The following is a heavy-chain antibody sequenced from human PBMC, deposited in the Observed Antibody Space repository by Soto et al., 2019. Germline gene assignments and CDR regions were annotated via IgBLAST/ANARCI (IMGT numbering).Heavy chain of an antibody. CDR3: ARVSGHNTGYYSVYFMDV. CDR2: IYYTGST. J-gene: IGHJ6*02. V-gene: IGHV4-30-4*01. Sequence: SETLSLTCNVHGCSISSGDYYWTWIRQSPGKSQEWIGYIYYTGSTFYSPSLKSRVTKSLDTSENHFSLDMNSVTAADTAVYFCARVSGHNTGYYSVYFMDVWGQGTTVT. CDR1: GCSISSGDYY. D-gene: IGHD5-18*01.